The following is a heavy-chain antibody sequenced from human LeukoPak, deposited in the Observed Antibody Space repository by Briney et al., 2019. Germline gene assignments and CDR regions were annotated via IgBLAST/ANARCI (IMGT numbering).Heavy chain of an antibody. Sequence: GGSLRLSCAASGFTFSSYGMHWVRQAPGKGLEWVAVISYDGSNKYYADSVKGRFTISRDNSKNTLYLQMNSLRAEDTAVYYCAKDAEAYCGGDCYSGYFDYWGQGTLVTVSS. CDR3: AKDAEAYCGGDCYSGYFDY. D-gene: IGHD2-21*02. J-gene: IGHJ4*02. V-gene: IGHV3-30*18. CDR2: ISYDGSNK. CDR1: GFTFSSYG.